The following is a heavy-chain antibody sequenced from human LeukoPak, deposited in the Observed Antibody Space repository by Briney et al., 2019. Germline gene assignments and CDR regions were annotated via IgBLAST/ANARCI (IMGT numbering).Heavy chain of an antibody. Sequence: LVKVSCKASGGTFSSYAISWVRQAPGQGLEWMGGIIPIFGTANYAQKFQGRVTITADKSTSTAYMELSSLRSEDTAVYYCARSSIIAAAGPYYFDYRGQGTLVTVSS. D-gene: IGHD6-13*01. J-gene: IGHJ4*02. V-gene: IGHV1-69*06. CDR3: ARSSIIAAAGPYYFDY. CDR2: IIPIFGTA. CDR1: GGTFSSYA.